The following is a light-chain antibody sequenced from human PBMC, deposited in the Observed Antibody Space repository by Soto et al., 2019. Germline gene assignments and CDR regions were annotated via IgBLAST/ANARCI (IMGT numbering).Light chain of an antibody. Sequence: DIQMTQSPSSLSASVGDRVTITCRASQSISSCLNWYQQKAGKAPKLLIYAASSLQSGVPSRFSGSGSGTDFTLTISSLQPEDFASYYCQQSYSTPPTFGQGTKVDIK. V-gene: IGKV1-39*01. CDR2: AAS. CDR1: QSISSC. CDR3: QQSYSTPPT. J-gene: IGKJ1*01.